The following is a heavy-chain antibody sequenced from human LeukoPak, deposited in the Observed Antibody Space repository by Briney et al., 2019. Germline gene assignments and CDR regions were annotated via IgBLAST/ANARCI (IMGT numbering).Heavy chain of an antibody. CDR1: GGSISSNY. Sequence: KASETLSLTCTVSGGSISSNYWSWIRRPPGKGLEWIGYVFYRGSTNYNPSLKSRVTISVDTPKNQFSLKLSSVTAADTAMYYCARFRYDGSGYYYVFDYWGQGTLVTVSS. V-gene: IGHV4-59*01. J-gene: IGHJ4*02. CDR3: ARFRYDGSGYYYVFDY. D-gene: IGHD3-22*01. CDR2: VFYRGST.